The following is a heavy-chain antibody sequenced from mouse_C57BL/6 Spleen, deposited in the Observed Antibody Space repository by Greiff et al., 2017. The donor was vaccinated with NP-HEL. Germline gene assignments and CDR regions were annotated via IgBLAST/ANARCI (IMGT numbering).Heavy chain of an antibody. J-gene: IGHJ2*01. D-gene: IGHD2-5*01. Sequence: EVKLQESGPGLVKPSLSLSLTCSVTGYSITSGYYWNWIRQFPGNKLEWMGYISYDGSNNYNPSLKNRISITRDTSKNQFFLKLNSVTTEDTATYYCARGGDSNYYFDYWGQGTTLTVSS. CDR2: ISYDGSN. CDR3: ARGGDSNYYFDY. CDR1: GYSITSGYY. V-gene: IGHV3-6*01.